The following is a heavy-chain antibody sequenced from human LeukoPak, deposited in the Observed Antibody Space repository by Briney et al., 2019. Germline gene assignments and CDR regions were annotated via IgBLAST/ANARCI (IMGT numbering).Heavy chain of an antibody. V-gene: IGHV1-2*02. CDR3: ARDGRSGWHYFDH. D-gene: IGHD6-19*01. CDR2: INPNSGGT. J-gene: IGHJ4*02. CDR1: GYTFTDYY. Sequence: ASVKVSWKASGYTFTDYYTHWVRQAPGQGLEWMGCINPNSGGTNYAQKFQGRVTMTRDTSINTAYMELSSLRSDDTAVYYCARDGRSGWHYFDHWGQRTLVTVSS.